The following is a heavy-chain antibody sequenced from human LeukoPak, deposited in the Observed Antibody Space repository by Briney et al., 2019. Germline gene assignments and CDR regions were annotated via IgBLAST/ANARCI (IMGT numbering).Heavy chain of an antibody. CDR3: ARDRQWGSESEDH. Sequence: GGSLRLSCAASGFTFNDYNMIWVRQAPGKGLEWVSSITGSNSYRYYADSVKGRFTISGDNAKNSLHLQMNSLRAEDTAIYYCARDRQWGSESEDHWGQGTLVTVSS. V-gene: IGHV3-21*06. CDR2: ITGSNSYR. D-gene: IGHD6-19*01. CDR1: GFTFNDYN. J-gene: IGHJ4*02.